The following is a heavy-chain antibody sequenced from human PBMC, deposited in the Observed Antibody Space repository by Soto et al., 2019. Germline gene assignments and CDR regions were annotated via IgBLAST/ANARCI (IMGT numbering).Heavy chain of an antibody. CDR1: GGTFSSYA. CDR3: ATLAVAGTGYFDY. J-gene: IGHJ4*02. Sequence: SVKVSCKASGGTFSSYAISWVRQAPGQGLEWMGGIIPIFGTANYAQKFQGRVTITADESTSTAYMELSSLRSEDTAVYYCATLAVAGTGYFDYWGQGTLVTVSS. D-gene: IGHD6-19*01. V-gene: IGHV1-69*13. CDR2: IIPIFGTA.